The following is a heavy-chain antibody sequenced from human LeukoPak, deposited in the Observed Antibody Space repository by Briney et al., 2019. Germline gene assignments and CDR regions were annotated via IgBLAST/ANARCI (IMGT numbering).Heavy chain of an antibody. CDR1: GFTFSSYN. J-gene: IGHJ5*02. Sequence: GSLRLSCAASGFTFSSYNMNWVRQPPGKGLEWIGSIYYSGSTYYNPSLKSRVTISVDTSKNQFSLKLSSVTAADTAVYYCARERKNWFDPWGQGTLVTVSS. CDR2: IYYSGST. V-gene: IGHV4-39*07. CDR3: ARERKNWFDP.